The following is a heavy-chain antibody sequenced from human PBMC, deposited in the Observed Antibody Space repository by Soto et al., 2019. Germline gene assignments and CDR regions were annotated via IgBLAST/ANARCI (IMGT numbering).Heavy chain of an antibody. V-gene: IGHV3-23*01. J-gene: IGHJ4*02. D-gene: IGHD6-19*01. CDR1: GFTFTNYV. CDR3: AKDRGSSGWYEGDYFDY. Sequence: GGSLRLSCAASGFTFTNYVMGWVRQAPAKGLEWFSAITGGGGDSYYADSVKGRFTISRDNSKNTLCLQMNSLRAEDTAVYYCAKDRGSSGWYEGDYFDYWGQGTLVTVSS. CDR2: ITGGGGDS.